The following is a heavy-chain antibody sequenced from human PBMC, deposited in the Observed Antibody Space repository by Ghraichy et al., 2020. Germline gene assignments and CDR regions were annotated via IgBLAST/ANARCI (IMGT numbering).Heavy chain of an antibody. V-gene: IGHV1-18*04. J-gene: IGHJ4*02. Sequence: ASVNVSCKASGYTFKSYSISWVRQAPGQGLEWMGWVTAYNGDTNYAQKFQDRVTMTTETSTNTAYMELRSLRYDDSAIYYCVRDPYSGYDSRDYWGQGTLVTVSS. D-gene: IGHD5-12*01. CDR2: VTAYNGDT. CDR1: GYTFKSYS. CDR3: VRDPYSGYDSRDY.